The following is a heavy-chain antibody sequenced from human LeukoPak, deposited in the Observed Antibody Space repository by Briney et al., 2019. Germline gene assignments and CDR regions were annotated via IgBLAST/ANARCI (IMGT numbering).Heavy chain of an antibody. Sequence: ASETLSLTCTVSGGSISSYYWSWIRQPPGKGLEWIGYIYYSGSTNYNPSLKSRVTISVDTSKNQFSPKLSSVTAADTAVYYCARGPGYCSSTSCHPDYWGQGTLVTVSS. CDR3: ARGPGYCSSTSCHPDY. D-gene: IGHD2-2*01. V-gene: IGHV4-59*08. CDR2: IYYSGST. CDR1: GGSISSYY. J-gene: IGHJ4*02.